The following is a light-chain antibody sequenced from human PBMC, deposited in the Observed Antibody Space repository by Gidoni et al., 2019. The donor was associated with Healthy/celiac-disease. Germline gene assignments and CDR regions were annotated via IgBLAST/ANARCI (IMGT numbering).Light chain of an antibody. V-gene: IGKV2-28*01. CDR1: QSLLHSNGYIY. J-gene: IGKJ1*01. CDR3: MQALQTPT. Sequence: IVMTQSPLSLPVTPGEPASISCRSSQSLLHSNGYIYLDWYLQKPGQSPQLLIYWGSNRASGVPDRFSDSGAGTDFTLKISRVEGEDVGVYYCMQALQTPTFGQGTKVEIK. CDR2: WGS.